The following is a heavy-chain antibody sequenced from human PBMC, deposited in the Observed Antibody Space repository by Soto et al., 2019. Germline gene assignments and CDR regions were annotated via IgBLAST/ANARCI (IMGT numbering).Heavy chain of an antibody. J-gene: IGHJ6*02. V-gene: IGHV1-2*04. CDR3: ARDPGYTSGSYYYYGMDV. CDR2: INPNSGGT. CDR1: GYTFTGYY. D-gene: IGHD5-12*01. Sequence: ASVKVSCKASGYTFTGYYMHWVRQAPVQGLEWMGWINPNSGGTNYAQKFQGWVTMTRDTSISTAYMELSRLRPDDTAVYYCARDPGYTSGSYYYYGMDVCGQGTTVTVS.